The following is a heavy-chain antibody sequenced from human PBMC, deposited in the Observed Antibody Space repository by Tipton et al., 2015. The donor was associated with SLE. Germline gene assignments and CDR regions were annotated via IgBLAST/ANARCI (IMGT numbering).Heavy chain of an antibody. CDR2: IYSGGST. J-gene: IGHJ3*02. CDR3: AKADCSGGSCYSGHAFDI. CDR1: GFTFSSYA. D-gene: IGHD2-15*01. V-gene: IGHV3-23*03. Sequence: SLRLSCAASGFTFSSYAMSRVRQAPGKGLEWVSVIYSGGSTYYADSVKGRFTISRDNSKNTLYLQMNSLRAEDTAVYYCAKADCSGGSCYSGHAFDIWGQGTMVTVSP.